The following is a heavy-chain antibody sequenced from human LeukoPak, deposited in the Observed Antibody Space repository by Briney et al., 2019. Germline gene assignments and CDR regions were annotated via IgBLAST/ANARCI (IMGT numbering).Heavy chain of an antibody. CDR3: ARRYSSGWGMDY. D-gene: IGHD6-19*01. CDR2: ISWNSGSL. Sequence: PGGSLRLSCAASGFTFDDYAMHWVRQAPGKGLEWVSGISWNSGSLGYADSVKGRFTISRDNTKSSLYLQMNSLRAEDTAVYYCARRYSSGWGMDYWGQGTLVTVSS. J-gene: IGHJ4*02. CDR1: GFTFDDYA. V-gene: IGHV3-9*01.